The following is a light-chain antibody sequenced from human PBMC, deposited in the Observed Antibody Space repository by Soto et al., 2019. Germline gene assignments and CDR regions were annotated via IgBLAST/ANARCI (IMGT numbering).Light chain of an antibody. CDR2: VAI. V-gene: IGKV1-6*02. J-gene: IGKJ4*01. CDR3: LQYYNFPLT. Sequence: AIQMTQSPSSVSASPGDRVTITCRASQGIGDDLGWYQQKPAQVPKLLIYVAISLQSGVPSRFSGSGTGINFTLTIIYLHAEDSATYYCLQYYNFPLTFGGGTKVEIK. CDR1: QGIGDD.